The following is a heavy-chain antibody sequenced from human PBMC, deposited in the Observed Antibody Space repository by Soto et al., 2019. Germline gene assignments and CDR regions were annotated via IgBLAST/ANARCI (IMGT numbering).Heavy chain of an antibody. CDR2: IIPRSATS. D-gene: IGHD1-26*01. V-gene: IGHV1-69*13. CDR3: ARSEGIVGASYYYYYYGMDV. CDR1: GDTFSTYT. J-gene: IGHJ6*02. Sequence: SVKVSCKASGDTFSTYTITWMRQAPGQGLEWMGGIIPRSATSNYAQKFQGRVTITADESTNTAYMELSSLRSEDTAVYYCARSEGIVGASYYYYYYGMDVWGQGTTVTVSS.